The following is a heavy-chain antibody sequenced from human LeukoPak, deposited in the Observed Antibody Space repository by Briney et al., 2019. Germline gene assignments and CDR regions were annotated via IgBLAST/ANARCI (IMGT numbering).Heavy chain of an antibody. Sequence: SETLSLTCTVSGGSISSYYWSWIRQPPGKGLEWIGYIYYSGSTNYNPSLKSRVTISVDTSKNQFSLKLSSVTAADPAVYYCARVDIAARTFDYWGQGTLVTVSS. CDR2: IYYSGST. D-gene: IGHD6-6*01. CDR3: ARVDIAARTFDY. CDR1: GGSISSYY. J-gene: IGHJ4*02. V-gene: IGHV4-59*01.